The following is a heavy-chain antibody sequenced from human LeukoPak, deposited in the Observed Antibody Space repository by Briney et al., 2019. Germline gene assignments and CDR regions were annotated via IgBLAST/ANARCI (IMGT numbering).Heavy chain of an antibody. Sequence: GRSLRLSCAASGFTFDDYAMHWVRQAPGKGLEWVAVMSFDGSNKYYADSVKGRFTISRDNSENTLYLQMNSLRAEDTALYYCARDPRRSSQTGYFDYWGQGTLVTVSS. D-gene: IGHD6-13*01. J-gene: IGHJ4*02. V-gene: IGHV3-30*04. CDR2: MSFDGSNK. CDR1: GFTFDDYA. CDR3: ARDPRRSSQTGYFDY.